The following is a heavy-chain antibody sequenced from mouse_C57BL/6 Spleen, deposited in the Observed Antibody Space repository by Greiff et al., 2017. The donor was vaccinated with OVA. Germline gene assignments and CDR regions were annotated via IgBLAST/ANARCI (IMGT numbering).Heavy chain of an antibody. J-gene: IGHJ2*01. Sequence: VQLQQPGAELVRPGTSVKLSCKASGYTFTSYWMHWVKQRPGQGLEWIGVIDPSDSYTNYNQKFKGKATLTVDTSSSTAYMQLSSLTSEDSAVYYCARPLFTTVVAFDYWGQGTTLTVSS. CDR2: IDPSDSYT. D-gene: IGHD1-1*01. V-gene: IGHV1-59*01. CDR3: ARPLFTTVVAFDY. CDR1: GYTFTSYW.